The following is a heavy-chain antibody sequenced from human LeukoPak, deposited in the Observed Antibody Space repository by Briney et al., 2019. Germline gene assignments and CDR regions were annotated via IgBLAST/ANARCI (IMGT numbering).Heavy chain of an antibody. D-gene: IGHD1-26*01. CDR1: GYTFTSYY. V-gene: IGHV1-46*01. Sequence: ASVKVSCKASGYTFTSYYMHWVRQAPGQGREWMGIINPSGGSTSYAQKFQGRVTITTDESTSTAYMELSSLRSEDTAVYYCARAGRGSYLRGSLNYWGQGTLVTVSS. CDR2: INPSGGST. J-gene: IGHJ4*02. CDR3: ARAGRGSYLRGSLNY.